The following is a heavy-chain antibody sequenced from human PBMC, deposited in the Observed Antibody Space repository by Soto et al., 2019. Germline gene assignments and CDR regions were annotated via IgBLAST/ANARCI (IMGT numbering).Heavy chain of an antibody. Sequence: GASVKVSCKTSGYTFSNYGITWVRQAPGQPLEWLGWISLYSDGTNYAQKFQGRVSMTTDTSTTTAYMELRSLRSDDTTVYYCARVVPGAEAWFGPWGQGTLVTVSS. D-gene: IGHD2-2*01. V-gene: IGHV1-18*01. CDR2: ISLYSDGT. J-gene: IGHJ5*02. CDR1: GYTFSNYG. CDR3: ARVVPGAEAWFGP.